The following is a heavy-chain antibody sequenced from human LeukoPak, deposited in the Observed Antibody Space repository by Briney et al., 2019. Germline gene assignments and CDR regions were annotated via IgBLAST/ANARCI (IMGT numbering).Heavy chain of an antibody. CDR1: GFTVSSNY. Sequence: PGGSLRLSCAASGFTVSSNYMSWVRQAPGKGLEWVSIIYSGGSTFYADSVKGRFTISRDNSKNTLYLQMNSLRAEDTAVYYCAKDHFGIQLPYFFDPWGQGTLVTVSS. CDR2: IYSGGST. V-gene: IGHV3-53*01. J-gene: IGHJ5*02. D-gene: IGHD5-18*01. CDR3: AKDHFGIQLPYFFDP.